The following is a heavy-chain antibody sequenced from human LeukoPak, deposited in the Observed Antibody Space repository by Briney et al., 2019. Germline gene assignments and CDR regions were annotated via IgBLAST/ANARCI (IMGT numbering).Heavy chain of an antibody. Sequence: PGRSLRLSCAASGFTFTNYAMNWVRQAPGKGLEWVSYISSSSSTIYYADSVKGRFTISRDNAKNSLYLQMNSLRAEDTAVYYCATDPSGYYNYWGQGTLVTVSS. CDR1: GFTFTNYA. D-gene: IGHD3-3*01. CDR3: ATDPSGYYNY. J-gene: IGHJ4*02. CDR2: ISSSSSTI. V-gene: IGHV3-48*01.